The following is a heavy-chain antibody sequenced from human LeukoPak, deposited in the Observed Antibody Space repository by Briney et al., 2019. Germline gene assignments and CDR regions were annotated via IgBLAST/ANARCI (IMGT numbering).Heavy chain of an antibody. D-gene: IGHD3-22*01. CDR3: AKSNGYGLIDI. V-gene: IGHV4-4*07. CDR1: GDSISRYY. J-gene: IGHJ3*02. CDR2: IYTSGCT. Sequence: SETLSLTCTVSGDSISRYYWSWIRQPAGKGLEWIGRIYTSGCTKYNPSLKSRVTMSVDTSKNQFSLKLNSVTAADTAVYYCAKSNGYGLIDIWGQGTMVTVSS.